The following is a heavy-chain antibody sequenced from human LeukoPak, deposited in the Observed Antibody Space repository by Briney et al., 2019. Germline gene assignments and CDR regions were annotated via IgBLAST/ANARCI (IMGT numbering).Heavy chain of an antibody. CDR2: IWYDGSNK. Sequence: PGRSLRPSCAASGFTFSSYGMHWVRQAPGKGLEWVAVIWYDGSNKYYADSVKGRFTISRDNSKNTLYLQMNSLRAEDTAVYYCAKPYYYGSGSYYPQYFDYWGQGTLVTVSS. J-gene: IGHJ4*02. CDR3: AKPYYYGSGSYYPQYFDY. D-gene: IGHD3-10*01. V-gene: IGHV3-33*06. CDR1: GFTFSSYG.